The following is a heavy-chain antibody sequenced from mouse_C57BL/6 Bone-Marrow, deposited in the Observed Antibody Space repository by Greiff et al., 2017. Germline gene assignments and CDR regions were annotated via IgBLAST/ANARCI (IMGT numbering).Heavy chain of an antibody. J-gene: IGHJ4*01. CDR1: GYTFTSYG. D-gene: IGHD1-1*01. CDR3: ANQGYYYGPSMDY. Sequence: QVQLQQSGAGLARPGASVKLSCKASGYTFTSYGISWVKQRTGQGLEWIGEIYPRSGNTYYNEKFKGKATLTADKSSSTAYMELRSLTSEDSAVYFCANQGYYYGPSMDYWGQGTSVTVSS. CDR2: IYPRSGNT. V-gene: IGHV1-81*01.